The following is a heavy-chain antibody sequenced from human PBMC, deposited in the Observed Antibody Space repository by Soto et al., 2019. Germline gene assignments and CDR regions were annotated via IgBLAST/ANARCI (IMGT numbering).Heavy chain of an antibody. CDR3: ARDRYYDSSGHDDAFDI. V-gene: IGHV1-69*13. CDR1: GCTFSSYA. Sequence: SVKVSCKASGCTFSSYAISWVRQAPGQGLEWMGGIIPIFGTANYAQKFQGRVTITADESTSTAYMELSSLRSEDTAVYYCARDRYYDSSGHDDAFDIWGQGTMVTVSS. J-gene: IGHJ3*02. D-gene: IGHD3-22*01. CDR2: IIPIFGTA.